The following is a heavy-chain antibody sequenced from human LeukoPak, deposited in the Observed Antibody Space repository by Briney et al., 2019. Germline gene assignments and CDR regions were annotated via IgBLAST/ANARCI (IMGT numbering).Heavy chain of an antibody. V-gene: IGHV3-30*18. CDR3: AKDLTYDSSGFSPPWFDP. CDR1: GFTFSSYG. J-gene: IGHJ5*02. D-gene: IGHD3-22*01. Sequence: SGRSPRLSCAASGFTFSSYGMHWVRQAPGKGLEWVAVISYDGSNKYYTDSVKGRCTISRDNSTNTLYLQMNSRRAEDTAVYYCAKDLTYDSSGFSPPWFDPWGQGTVVTVSS. CDR2: ISYDGSNK.